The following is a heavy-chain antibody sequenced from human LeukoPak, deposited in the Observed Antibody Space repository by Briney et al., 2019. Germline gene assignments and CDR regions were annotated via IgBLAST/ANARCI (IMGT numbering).Heavy chain of an antibody. CDR2: IFPGDSST. D-gene: IGHD2-8*02. V-gene: IGHV5-51*01. CDR3: TTYSYTGGYSAFDI. CDR1: GDIFLHHW. J-gene: IGHJ3*02. Sequence: GESLKISCKGSGDIFLHHWIGWVRQMPGKGLEWMGIIFPGDSSTQNTPSFQDQVTISVDRSITTAYLQWSSLRASDTAMYYCTTYSYTGGYSAFDIWGQGTMVTVSS.